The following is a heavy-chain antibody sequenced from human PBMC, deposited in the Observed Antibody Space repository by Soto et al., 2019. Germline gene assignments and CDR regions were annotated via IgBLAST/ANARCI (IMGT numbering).Heavy chain of an antibody. V-gene: IGHV4-34*01. CDR2: INHSGST. J-gene: IGHJ4*02. CDR1: GGSFGGYY. D-gene: IGHD2-8*02. CDR3: ARDKITGLFDY. Sequence: SETLSLTCAVYGGSFGGYYWTWIRQPPGTGLEWIGEINHSGSTNYNPSLKSRVTISVDTSKNQFSLKLTSVTAADTAVYYCARDKITGLFDYWGQGALVT.